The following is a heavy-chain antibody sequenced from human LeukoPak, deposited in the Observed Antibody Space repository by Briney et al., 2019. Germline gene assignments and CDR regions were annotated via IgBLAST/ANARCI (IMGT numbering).Heavy chain of an antibody. CDR3: ARGWSLRALDY. D-gene: IGHD6-13*01. CDR2: IIPIFGTA. V-gene: IGHV1-69*13. CDR1: GGTFSSYA. J-gene: IGHJ4*02. Sequence: ASVKVSCKASGGTFSSYAISWVRQAPGQGLEWMGGIIPIFGTANYAQKFQGRVTITADESTSTAYMELSSLRSEDMAVYDCARGWSLRALDYWGQGTLVTVSS.